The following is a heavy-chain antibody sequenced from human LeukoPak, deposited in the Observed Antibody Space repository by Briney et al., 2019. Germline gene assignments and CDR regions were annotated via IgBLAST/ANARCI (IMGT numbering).Heavy chain of an antibody. CDR1: GFTFSNYA. V-gene: IGHV3-30-3*01. CDR3: AKDMGLVRPINCFDY. Sequence: PGRSLRLSCAASGFTFSNYAIHWVRQAPGKGLEWVAVITYDGSNKHYADSVKGRFTISRDNSKNTLYLQMNSLRAEDTAVYYCAKDMGLVRPINCFDYWGQGTLVTVSS. CDR2: ITYDGSNK. J-gene: IGHJ4*02. D-gene: IGHD2-21*01.